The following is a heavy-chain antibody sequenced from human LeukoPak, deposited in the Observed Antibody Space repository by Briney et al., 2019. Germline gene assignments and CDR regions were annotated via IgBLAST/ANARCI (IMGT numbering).Heavy chain of an antibody. CDR1: GGSINNYY. D-gene: IGHD5-18*01. Sequence: SETLSLTCTVSGGSINNYYWSWIRQPPGKGLEWIGYIYYSGGDMNYNPSLKSRLTISVDTSKNQISLILTSMTAADTAVYYCARQPAATAAFDIWAQGTMVTVSS. CDR2: IYYSGGDM. V-gene: IGHV4-59*08. J-gene: IGHJ3*02. CDR3: ARQPAATAAFDI.